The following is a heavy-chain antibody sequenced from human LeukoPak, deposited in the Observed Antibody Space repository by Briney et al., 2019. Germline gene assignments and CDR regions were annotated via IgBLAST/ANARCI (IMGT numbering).Heavy chain of an antibody. V-gene: IGHV3-23*01. D-gene: IGHD3-22*01. J-gene: IGHJ3*02. CDR2: ISGSGGST. CDR1: GFTFSSYA. CDR3: AKVVAGHYDSLRADAFDI. Sequence: PGGSLRLSCAASGFTFSSYAMSWVRQAPGKGLEWVSAISGSGGSTYYADSVKGRFTISRDNSKNTLYLQMNSLRAEDTAVYYCAKVVAGHYDSLRADAFDIWGQGTMVTVSS.